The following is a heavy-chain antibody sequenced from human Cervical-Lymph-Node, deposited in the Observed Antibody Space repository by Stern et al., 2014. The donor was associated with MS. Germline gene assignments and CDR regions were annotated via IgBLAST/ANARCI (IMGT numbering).Heavy chain of an antibody. J-gene: IGHJ4*02. CDR1: GGTFSSIE. CDR3: VRDQGGIAAS. D-gene: IGHD6-13*01. Sequence: QVQLVKSGAEVKKPGSSMKVSCKASGGTFSSIEISWVRQAPGQGLEWLGGISPLFGTTNIAQKVQGRVTIVADESTNTVNMELSSLRSEDTAVYYCVRDQGGIAASWGQGTLVTVSS. CDR2: ISPLFGTT. V-gene: IGHV1-69*01.